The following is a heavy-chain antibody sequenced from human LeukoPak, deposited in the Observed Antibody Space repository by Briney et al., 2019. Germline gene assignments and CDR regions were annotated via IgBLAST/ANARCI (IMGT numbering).Heavy chain of an antibody. CDR1: GFTFTTYA. D-gene: IGHD3-16*02. V-gene: IGHV3-30*04. Sequence: PRGSLRLSCTGSGFTFTTYALHWVRQGPGKGPEWVAVISYDGRIKYYADSVKGRFTISRDNSKNTLHLQMNSLRTEDTAFYYCARVGSGSYLKGYFDYWGQGTLVSVSS. CDR3: ARVGSGSYLKGYFDY. CDR2: ISYDGRIK. J-gene: IGHJ4*02.